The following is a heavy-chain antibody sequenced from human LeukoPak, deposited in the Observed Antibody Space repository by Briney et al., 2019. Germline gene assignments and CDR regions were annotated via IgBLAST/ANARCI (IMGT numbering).Heavy chain of an antibody. J-gene: IGHJ4*02. D-gene: IGHD3-10*01. CDR2: IYWDDDK. V-gene: IGHV2-5*02. CDR1: GFSLNTYGMG. CDR3: AHLPVYGSGTYYSFDY. Sequence: ESGPTLVKPTQTLTLTCTFSGFSLNTYGMGVGWIRQPPGKALEWLALIYWDDDKRYRPSLQSRLTITKDTSKNHVVLTMANMDPVDTATYCAHLPVYGSGTYYSFDYWGQGTLVTVSS.